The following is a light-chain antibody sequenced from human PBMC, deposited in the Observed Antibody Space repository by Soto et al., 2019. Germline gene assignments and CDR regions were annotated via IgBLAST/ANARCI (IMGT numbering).Light chain of an antibody. CDR1: SSDVGGYNY. CDR2: EVS. CDR3: SSYTSTTTRV. J-gene: IGLJ1*01. V-gene: IGLV2-14*03. Sequence: VLTQPASVSGSPGQSITISCTGTSSDVGGYNYVSWYQQHPGKGPKLMIYEVSNRPSGVSNRFSGSKSGNTATLTISGLQAEDEADYYCSSYTSTTTRVFGTGTKVTVL.